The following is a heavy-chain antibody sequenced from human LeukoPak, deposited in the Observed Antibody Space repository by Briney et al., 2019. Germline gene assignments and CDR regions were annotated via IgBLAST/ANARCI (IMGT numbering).Heavy chain of an antibody. V-gene: IGHV3-74*01. Sequence: GGSLRLSCAASGFTFSNYWMHWVSQAPGKGLVWVSRLSSDGRDPSYADSVQGRFTISRDNAKNTLYMQMNSLRAEDTAVYYCARGVYEEDVNYWGQGTLVPVSS. CDR2: LSSDGRDP. CDR3: ARGVYEEDVNY. D-gene: IGHD6-13*01. J-gene: IGHJ4*02. CDR1: GFTFSNYW.